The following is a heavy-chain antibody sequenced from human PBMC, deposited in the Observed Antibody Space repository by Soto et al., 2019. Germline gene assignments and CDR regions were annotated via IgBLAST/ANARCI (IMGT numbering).Heavy chain of an antibody. CDR2: ISAYNGNT. CDR1: GYTFTSYG. J-gene: IGHJ4*02. Sequence: ASVKVSCKASGYTFTSYGISWLRQSPGQGLEWMGWISAYNGNTNYAQKLQGRVTMTTDTSTSTAYMELRSLRSDDTAVYYCARAPRLYSSGSLDYWGQGTLVTVSS. CDR3: ARAPRLYSSGSLDY. V-gene: IGHV1-18*01. D-gene: IGHD6-19*01.